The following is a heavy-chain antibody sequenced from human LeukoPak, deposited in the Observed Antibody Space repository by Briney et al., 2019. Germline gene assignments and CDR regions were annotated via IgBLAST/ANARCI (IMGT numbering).Heavy chain of an antibody. CDR1: GGSFSGYY. CDR2: INHSGST. V-gene: IGHV4-34*01. J-gene: IGHJ5*02. CDR3: ARGNMITFGGVILGDWFDP. D-gene: IGHD3-16*02. Sequence: PSETLSLTCAVYGGSFSGYYWSWIRQPPGKGLEWIGEINHSGSTNYNPSLKSRVTISVDTSKNQFSLKLSSVTAADTAVYCCARGNMITFGGVILGDWFDPWGQGTLVTVSS.